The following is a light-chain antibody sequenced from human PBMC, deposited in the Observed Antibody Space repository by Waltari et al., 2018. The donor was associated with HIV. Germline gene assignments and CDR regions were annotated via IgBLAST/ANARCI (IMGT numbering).Light chain of an antibody. Sequence: SVLTQPPSASGTPGQRVTISCSGSTSNIGSNDGFWYQHPPGAAPKLLIHRNNQRPSGVPARFSGSTSGTSASLAISGLRSEDEADYYCVAWDDSLRGVLFGGGTKVAVL. CDR2: RNN. CDR1: TSNIGSND. J-gene: IGLJ2*01. CDR3: VAWDDSLRGVL. V-gene: IGLV1-47*01.